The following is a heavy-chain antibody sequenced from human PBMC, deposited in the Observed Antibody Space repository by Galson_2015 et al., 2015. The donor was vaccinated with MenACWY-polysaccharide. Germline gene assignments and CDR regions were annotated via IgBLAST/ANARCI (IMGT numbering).Heavy chain of an antibody. D-gene: IGHD6-13*01. Sequence: SLRLSCAASGFTFTSYAMHWVRQAPGKGLEWVTVISYGGSNKYYADSVKGRFTISIDNSKNTLYLQMDSLRAEDTAVYYCARDYWDRSRCDGMDDWGQGTLVTVSS. J-gene: IGHJ4*02. CDR2: ISYGGSNK. CDR1: GFTFTSYA. V-gene: IGHV3-30-3*01. CDR3: ARDYWDRSRCDGMDD.